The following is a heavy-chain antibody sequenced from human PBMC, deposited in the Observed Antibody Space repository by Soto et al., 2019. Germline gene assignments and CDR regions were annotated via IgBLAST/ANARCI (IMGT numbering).Heavy chain of an antibody. V-gene: IGHV1-18*01. CDR3: ARGGYYDNTWGKLSHYGLDV. Sequence: QVQLVQSAAEVKKPGASVRVSCKASGYTFIRYGIAWVRQAPGQGLEWMGWISPYNDYTIYAQKLQGRGTMTADTSTRTVYMELRGLKSDDTAVYSCARGGYYDNTWGKLSHYGLDVWGQGTSVTVSS. CDR1: GYTFIRYG. CDR2: ISPYNDYT. D-gene: IGHD3-16*01. J-gene: IGHJ6*02.